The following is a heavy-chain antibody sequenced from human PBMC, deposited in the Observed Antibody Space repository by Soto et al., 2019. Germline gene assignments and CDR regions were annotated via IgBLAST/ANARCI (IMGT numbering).Heavy chain of an antibody. Sequence: PSETLSLTCRVSDGSMNSDSSYWGWIRHPPGKGLEWIGVINHSGSTYHNLSLKVRVTMSVDASRNQFSLKLTSMTAADTAAYYCPSLGGYVTVAYYYLWESWGRRTLVIVCS. V-gene: IGHV4-39*01. CDR3: PSLGGYVTVAYYYLWES. CDR2: INHSGST. CDR1: DGSMNSDSSY. D-gene: IGHD3-22*01. J-gene: IGHJ5*02.